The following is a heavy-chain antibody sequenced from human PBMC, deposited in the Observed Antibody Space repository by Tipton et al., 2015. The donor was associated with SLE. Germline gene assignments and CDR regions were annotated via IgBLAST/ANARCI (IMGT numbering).Heavy chain of an antibody. CDR1: GGSISSHY. CDR2: IYYSGST. CDR3: AREGAGGMVVTNSYYYGMDV. J-gene: IGHJ6*02. V-gene: IGHV4-59*11. Sequence: LRLSCTVSGGSISSHYWSWIRQPPGKGLEWIGDIYYSGSTNYNPSLKSRVTISVDTSKNQFSRKLSSVTAADTAVYYCAREGAGGMVVTNSYYYGMDVWGQGTTVTVSS. D-gene: IGHD4/OR15-4a*01.